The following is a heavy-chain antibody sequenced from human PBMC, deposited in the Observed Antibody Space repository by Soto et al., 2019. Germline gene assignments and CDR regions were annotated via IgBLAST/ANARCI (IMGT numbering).Heavy chain of an antibody. CDR3: ARTKDIVVAGDY. CDR2: IYYSGST. J-gene: IGHJ4*02. V-gene: IGHV4-59*01. Sequence: QVQLQESGPGLVKPSETLSLTCTVSGGSISSYYWSWIRQPPGKGLEWIGYIYYSGSTNYNPSLKSRVTISVDTSMNQFSLKLSSVTAADTAVYYCARTKDIVVAGDYWGQGTLVTVSS. D-gene: IGHD2-2*01. CDR1: GGSISSYY.